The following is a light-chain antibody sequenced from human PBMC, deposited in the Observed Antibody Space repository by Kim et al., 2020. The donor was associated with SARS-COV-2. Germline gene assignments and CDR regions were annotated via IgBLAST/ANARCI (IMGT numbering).Light chain of an antibody. CDR3: MQGTHWPPYT. CDR1: QSLVRSDGDTY. CDR2: NVS. Sequence: DTVMTQSPLSLSVTLGQSASISCRSSQSLVRSDGDTYLNWFQQRPGKSPRRLIYNVSKRHSGVPDRFSGSGSDTYFTLKISRVEADDVGVYYCMQGTHWPPYTFGQGTKLEI. J-gene: IGKJ2*01. V-gene: IGKV2-30*02.